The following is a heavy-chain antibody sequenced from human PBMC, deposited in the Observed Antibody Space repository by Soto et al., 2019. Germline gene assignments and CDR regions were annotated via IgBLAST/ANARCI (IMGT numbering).Heavy chain of an antibody. V-gene: IGHV3-30*18. Sequence: QVQLVESGGGVVQPGRSLRLSCAASGFTFSSYGMHWVRQAPGKGLEWVAVISYDGSNKYYADSVKGRFTISRDNSKNTLYLQMNSLRAEDTAEYYCAKVRPLMIVVASLDYWGQGTLVTVSS. CDR1: GFTFSSYG. D-gene: IGHD3-22*01. J-gene: IGHJ4*02. CDR3: AKVRPLMIVVASLDY. CDR2: ISYDGSNK.